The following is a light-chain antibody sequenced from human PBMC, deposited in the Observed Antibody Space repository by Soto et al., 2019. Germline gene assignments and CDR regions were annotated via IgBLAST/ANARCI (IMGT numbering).Light chain of an antibody. CDR1: QSVSSSY. J-gene: IGKJ1*01. V-gene: IGKV3-20*01. Sequence: EIVLTQSPATPSFSPGERAPLSCRASQSVSSSYLAWYQQKPGQAPRLLIYGASSRATGIPDRFSGSGSGTDFTLTISRLEPEDFAVYYCQQYGSSPPWTFGQGTKVDIK. CDR3: QQYGSSPPWT. CDR2: GAS.